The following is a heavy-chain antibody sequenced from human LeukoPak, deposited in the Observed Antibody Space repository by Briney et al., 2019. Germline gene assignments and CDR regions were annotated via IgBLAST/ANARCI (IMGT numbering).Heavy chain of an antibody. D-gene: IGHD6-13*01. CDR1: GFTFSSYE. Sequence: GSLRLSCAAPGFTFSSYEMNWVRQAPGKGLEWVSYISSSGSTIYYADSVKGRFTISRDNAKNSLYLQMNSLRAEDTAVYYCARDHSSSWSWDYWGQGTLVTVSS. CDR2: ISSSGSTI. V-gene: IGHV3-48*03. CDR3: ARDHSSSWSWDY. J-gene: IGHJ4*02.